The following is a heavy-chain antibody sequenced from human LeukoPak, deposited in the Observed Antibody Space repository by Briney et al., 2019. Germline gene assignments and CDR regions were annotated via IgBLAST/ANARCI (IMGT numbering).Heavy chain of an antibody. CDR3: AKDWPSEWQQLPDYDAFDI. CDR1: GFTFSSYS. V-gene: IGHV3-48*01. D-gene: IGHD6-13*01. Sequence: GGSLRLSCAASGFTFSSYSMNWVRQAPGKGLEWISYISSGSAAIYYADSVKGRFTISRDNAKNSLYLQMNSLRADDTAVYYCAKDWPSEWQQLPDYDAFDIWGQGTMVTVSS. CDR2: ISSGSAAI. J-gene: IGHJ3*02.